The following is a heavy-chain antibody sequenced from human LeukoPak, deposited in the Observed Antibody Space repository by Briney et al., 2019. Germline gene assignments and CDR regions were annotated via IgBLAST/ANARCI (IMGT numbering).Heavy chain of an antibody. Sequence: GGSLRLSCAASGFTLSSYAMSWVRQAPGKWLEWVSAISDSGNTYHADSVKGRFTISRDSSKNTLFLQMNRLRPEDAAVYYCAKAPVTTCRGAYCFPFDYWGQGTLVTVSS. D-gene: IGHD2-21*01. CDR3: AKAPVTTCRGAYCFPFDY. CDR1: GFTLSSYA. V-gene: IGHV3-23*01. CDR2: ISDSGNT. J-gene: IGHJ4*02.